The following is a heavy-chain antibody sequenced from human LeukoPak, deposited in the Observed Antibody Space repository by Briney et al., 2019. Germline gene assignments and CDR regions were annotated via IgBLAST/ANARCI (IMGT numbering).Heavy chain of an antibody. D-gene: IGHD6-13*01. CDR2: INAGNGNT. V-gene: IGHV1-3*01. Sequence: GASVKVSCKASGYTFTSYAMHWVRQAPGQRLEWMGWINAGNGNTKYSQKFQGRVTITRDTSTSTVYMELSSLRSEDTALFYCARSSIAASGYDAFDIWGRGTMVTVSS. CDR1: GYTFTSYA. CDR3: ARSSIAASGYDAFDI. J-gene: IGHJ3*02.